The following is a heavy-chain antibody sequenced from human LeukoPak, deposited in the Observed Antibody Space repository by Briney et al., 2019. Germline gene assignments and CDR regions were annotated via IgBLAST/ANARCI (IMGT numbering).Heavy chain of an antibody. V-gene: IGHV3-7*01. CDR1: GFTLRSNW. J-gene: IGHJ4*02. D-gene: IGHD6-19*01. Sequence: PGGSLRLSCVASGFTLRSNWMSWVRQAPGKGLEWVANIKQDGSHKNYADSVKGRFTISRDNAKNSLYLQMNSLRAEDTAVYYCARETPDSSGWDWGQGTLVTVSS. CDR2: IKQDGSHK. CDR3: ARETPDSSGWD.